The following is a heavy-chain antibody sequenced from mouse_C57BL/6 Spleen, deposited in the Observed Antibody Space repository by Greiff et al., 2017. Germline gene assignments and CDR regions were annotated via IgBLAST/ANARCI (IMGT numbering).Heavy chain of an antibody. Sequence: EVQVVESGGGLVKPGGSLKLSCAASGFTFSDSGMHWVRQAPEKGLAWVAYISSGSSTIYYADTVKGRFTISRDNAKNTLFLQMTSLRSEDTAMYYCARGNYGNYVEAMDYWGQGTSVTVSS. J-gene: IGHJ4*01. CDR2: ISSGSSTI. D-gene: IGHD2-1*01. CDR1: GFTFSDSG. CDR3: ARGNYGNYVEAMDY. V-gene: IGHV5-17*01.